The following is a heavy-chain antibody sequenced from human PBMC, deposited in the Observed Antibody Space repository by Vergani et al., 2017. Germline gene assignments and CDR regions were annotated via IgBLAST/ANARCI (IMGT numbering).Heavy chain of an antibody. CDR1: GFTFSSYG. CDR3: AKDRNTAPFDP. Sequence: QVQLVESGGGVVQPGRSLRLSCAASGFTFSSYGMHWVRQAPGKGLEWVAVISYDGSNKYYADSVKGRFPISRDNSKNTLYLQMNSLRAEDTAVYYCAKDRNTAPFDPWGQGTLVTVSS. D-gene: IGHD5-18*01. V-gene: IGHV3-30*18. J-gene: IGHJ5*02. CDR2: ISYDGSNK.